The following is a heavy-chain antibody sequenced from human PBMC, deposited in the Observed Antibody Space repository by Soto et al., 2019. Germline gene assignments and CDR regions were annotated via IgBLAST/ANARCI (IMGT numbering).Heavy chain of an antibody. CDR3: ARVVPAATPPENYYYYYYYMDV. CDR1: GYTFTSYD. Sequence: ASVKVSCKASGYTFTSYDINWVRQATGQGLEWMGWMNPNSGNTGYAQKFQGRVTMTRNTSISTAYMELSSLRSEDTAVYYCARVVPAATPPENYYYYYYYMDVWGKGTTVTVSS. J-gene: IGHJ6*03. V-gene: IGHV1-8*01. D-gene: IGHD2-2*01. CDR2: MNPNSGNT.